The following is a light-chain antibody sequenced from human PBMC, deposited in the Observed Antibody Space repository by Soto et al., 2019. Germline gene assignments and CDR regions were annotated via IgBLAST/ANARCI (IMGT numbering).Light chain of an antibody. CDR2: QDS. J-gene: IGLJ2*01. CDR3: QAWVTSTYVV. CDR1: KLGDKY. Sequence: SYELTQPPSVSVSPGQTASITCSGDKLGDKYACWYQQKPGQSPVLVIYQDSKRPSGIPERFSGSNSGNTATLTISGTQAMDEADYYCQAWVTSTYVVFGGGTKLTVL. V-gene: IGLV3-1*01.